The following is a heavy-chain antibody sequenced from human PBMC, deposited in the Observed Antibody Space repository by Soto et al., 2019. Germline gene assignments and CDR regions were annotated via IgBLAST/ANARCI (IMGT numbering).Heavy chain of an antibody. CDR2: IYSGGDT. Sequence: ELQLVASGGGLVQPGGSLRLSCAASGFTVSNNYLRWVRQAPGKGLEWVSLIYSGGDTYYADSVKGRFTISRDNSKNTLYLKMNSLRAEDTAVYYFARDGTYNWVGGQGILVTVSS. CDR1: GFTVSNNY. D-gene: IGHD1-1*01. J-gene: IGHJ4*02. CDR3: ARDGTYNWV. V-gene: IGHV3-66*01.